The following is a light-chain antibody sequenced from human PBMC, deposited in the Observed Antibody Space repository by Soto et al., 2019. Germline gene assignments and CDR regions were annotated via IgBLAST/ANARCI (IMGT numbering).Light chain of an antibody. CDR3: SSYTSSSTYV. V-gene: IGLV2-14*01. CDR1: SSDFGGYNY. Sequence: QSALTQPASVSESPGHSITISCTGTSSDFGGYNYVSWYQQHPGKAPQLMIYDVSNRPSGVSNRFSGSKSGNTASLTISGLQAEDEADYYCSSYTSSSTYVFGTGSKLTVL. CDR2: DVS. J-gene: IGLJ1*01.